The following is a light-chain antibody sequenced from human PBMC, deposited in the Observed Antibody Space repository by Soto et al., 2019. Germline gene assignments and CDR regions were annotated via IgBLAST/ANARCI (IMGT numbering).Light chain of an antibody. CDR3: QQYGSSPT. CDR2: DVS. Sequence: EIVLTQSPGTLSLSPGERATLSCRSSQSVSSSYLAWYQHKPCQAPRLLIYDVSSRSTGIPDRFSGSGSGTDFTLTISRLEPEDFAVYYCQQYGSSPTFGQGTKVEIK. J-gene: IGKJ1*01. CDR1: QSVSSSY. V-gene: IGKV3-20*01.